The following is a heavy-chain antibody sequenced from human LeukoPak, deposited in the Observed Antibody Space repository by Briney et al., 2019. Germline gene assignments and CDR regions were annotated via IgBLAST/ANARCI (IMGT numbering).Heavy chain of an antibody. D-gene: IGHD4-11*01. J-gene: IGHJ6*02. CDR3: AKTRVPYYYYGMDV. V-gene: IGHV3-23*01. CDR1: GFTFISYA. Sequence: GGSLRLSCAASGFTFISYAISWVRQAPGKGLEWVSIISGSVSSTFFADSVTGRFTISRDNSKNTLFLQMNSLRAEDTAVYYCAKTRVPYYYYGMDVWGQGTTVTVSS. CDR2: ISGSVSST.